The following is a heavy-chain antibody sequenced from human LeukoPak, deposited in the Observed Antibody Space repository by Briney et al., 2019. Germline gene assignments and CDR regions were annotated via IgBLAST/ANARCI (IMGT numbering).Heavy chain of an antibody. CDR2: VSVTGAT. V-gene: IGHV3-23*01. D-gene: IGHD1-1*01. J-gene: IGHJ6*03. Sequence: GGSLRLSSAAPGFSFSSYAMSWVRQTPGKGLEWVSSVSVTGATYNGDSAKGRFTISRDNSKNTMYLQMNSLRAEDTAVYYCAKDPLASTTGNYYMDVWGKGTTVIVSS. CDR3: AKDPLASTTGNYYMDV. CDR1: GFSFSSYA.